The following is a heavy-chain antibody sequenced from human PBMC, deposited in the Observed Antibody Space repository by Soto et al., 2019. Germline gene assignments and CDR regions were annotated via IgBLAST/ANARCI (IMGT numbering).Heavy chain of an antibody. Sequence: PSETLSLTCTFSVVSIISGYWSCIRHPPGKGLEWIGYISHSGNTNYNPSVKSRVTLSVDTPKNQFSLRLSSVTTADTAVYYCAGIRGYDGSPIDYWGQGTLVTVSS. V-gene: IGHV4-59*01. D-gene: IGHD5-12*01. CDR2: ISHSGNT. CDR1: VVSIISGY. J-gene: IGHJ4*02. CDR3: AGIRGYDGSPIDY.